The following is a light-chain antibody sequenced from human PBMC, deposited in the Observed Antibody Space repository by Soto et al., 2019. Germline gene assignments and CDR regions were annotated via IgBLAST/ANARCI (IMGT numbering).Light chain of an antibody. CDR3: MQALDTPYT. Sequence: DIVMTQSPLSLPVTPGEPASISCRSSQSLLQSNRYNYLDWYLQKPGQSPQVVIYLGSNRASGVPDRFSGSGSGTDFTLKISRVEAEDVGVYYCMQALDTPYTFGQGTKLEIK. V-gene: IGKV2-28*01. CDR1: QSLLQSNRYNY. J-gene: IGKJ2*01. CDR2: LGS.